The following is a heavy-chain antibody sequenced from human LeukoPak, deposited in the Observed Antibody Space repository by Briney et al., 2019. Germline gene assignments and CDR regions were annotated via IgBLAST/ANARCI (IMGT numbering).Heavy chain of an antibody. D-gene: IGHD1-20*01. V-gene: IGHV1-69*05. CDR3: ARDLGITGTYDNHGFDY. CDR2: FIPIFGTA. CDR1: GGTFNSHA. J-gene: IGHJ4*02. Sequence: SVEVSCKASGGTFNSHAISWVRQAPGQGLQWMGRFIPIFGTANYAQKFQGRVSITTDASTSTAYMQLSSLRFDDTAVYYCARDLGITGTYDNHGFDYWGQGTLVTVSS.